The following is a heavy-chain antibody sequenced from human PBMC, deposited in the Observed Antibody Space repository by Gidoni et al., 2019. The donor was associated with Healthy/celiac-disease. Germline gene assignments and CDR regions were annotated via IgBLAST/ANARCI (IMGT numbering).Heavy chain of an antibody. V-gene: IGHV3-23*01. Sequence: EVQLLESGGGLVQPGGSLRLSCAASGFTFSSYAMGWVRQAPGMGLEWVSAISGSGGSTYYADSVKVRFTISRDNSKNTLYLQMNSLRAEDTAVYYCAKGLGEYFDYWGQGTLVTVSS. CDR1: GFTFSSYA. CDR3: AKGLGEYFDY. J-gene: IGHJ4*02. CDR2: ISGSGGST. D-gene: IGHD3-16*01.